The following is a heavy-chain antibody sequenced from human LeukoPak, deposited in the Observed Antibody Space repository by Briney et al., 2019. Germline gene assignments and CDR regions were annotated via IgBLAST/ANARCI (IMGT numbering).Heavy chain of an antibody. CDR3: ARDRDYGSGIFDY. J-gene: IGHJ4*02. CDR1: GYTFTGYY. D-gene: IGHD3-10*01. Sequence: ASVKVSCKASGYTFTGYYMHWVRQAPGQGLEWMGWINPNSGGTNYEQKFQGRVTMTRDTSVSTAYMELNRLRSDDAAVYYCARDRDYGSGIFDYWGQGTLVTVSS. V-gene: IGHV1-2*02. CDR2: INPNSGGT.